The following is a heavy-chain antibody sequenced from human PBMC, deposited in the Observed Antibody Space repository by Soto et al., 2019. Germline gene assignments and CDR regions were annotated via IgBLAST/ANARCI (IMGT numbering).Heavy chain of an antibody. D-gene: IGHD3-10*02. CDR1: GFTFTNYA. CDR2: ILGSGHTT. J-gene: IGHJ3*01. V-gene: IGHV3-23*01. CDR3: AKDPNTDYVGAFEF. Sequence: PGGSLRLSCAASGFTFTNYAMSWVRQAPGKGPEWVSGILGSGHTTFYADCVKGRFIVSRDNSKNTLSLQMNSLRAEDTAVYYCAKDPNTDYVGAFEFWGHGTMVTVSS.